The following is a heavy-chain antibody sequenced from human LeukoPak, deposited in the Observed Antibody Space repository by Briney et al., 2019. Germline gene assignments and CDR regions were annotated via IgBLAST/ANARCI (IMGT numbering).Heavy chain of an antibody. Sequence: GGSLRLSCAASGFTFSSYAMSWVRQAPGKGLEWVPAISGSGGSTYYADSVKGRFTISRDNSKNTLYLQMNSLRAEDTAVYYCAKDVQWGGSSPPDALDIWGQGTMVTVSS. V-gene: IGHV3-23*01. CDR2: ISGSGGST. D-gene: IGHD1-26*01. CDR1: GFTFSSYA. J-gene: IGHJ3*02. CDR3: AKDVQWGGSSPPDALDI.